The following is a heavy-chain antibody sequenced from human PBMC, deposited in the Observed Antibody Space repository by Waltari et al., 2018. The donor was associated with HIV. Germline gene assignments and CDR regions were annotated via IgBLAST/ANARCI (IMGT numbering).Heavy chain of an antibody. V-gene: IGHV1-69*04. CDR3: ARGRGIHLGMDV. Sequence: QVRLVQSGAEVKKPGSSVKISCQASGETFSSNAVTWVRQAPGQGLEWMGRIIPVLHTADYAQKFQGRVTITVDRSTATVYMELSSLRSDDTAVYYCARGRGIHLGMDVWGQGTTVTVSS. CDR2: IIPVLHTA. J-gene: IGHJ6*02. D-gene: IGHD5-12*01. CDR1: GETFSSNA.